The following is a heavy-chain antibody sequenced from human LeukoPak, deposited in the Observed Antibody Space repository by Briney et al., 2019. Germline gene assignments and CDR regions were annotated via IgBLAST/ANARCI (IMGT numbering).Heavy chain of an antibody. CDR3: ARDSPMYCYGSGSYYDKGFDY. CDR2: IIISSTYT. D-gene: IGHD3-10*01. J-gene: IGHJ4*02. Sequence: PGRSLRLSRAAAGFTFSDYYMSSIRQAAGKWLEWVSYIIISSTYTNYADSVKGRFNIPRDNAKNSLYLQMNRLRDEDTAVYYCARDSPMYCYGSGSYYDKGFDYWGQGTLVTVSS. CDR1: GFTFSDYY. V-gene: IGHV3-11*05.